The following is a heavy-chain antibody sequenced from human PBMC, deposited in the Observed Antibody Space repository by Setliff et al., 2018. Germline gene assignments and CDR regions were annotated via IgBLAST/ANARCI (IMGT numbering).Heavy chain of an antibody. J-gene: IGHJ6*02. Sequence: GASVKVSCKASGYTFTSYDINWVRQATGQGLEWMGWMNPNSGTTGYAQKFQGRVTMTRNTSISTAYMELSSLRFEDTAVYYCARGRERDYNFWSGYYTYYYYGMDVWGQGTTVTVSS. CDR1: GYTFTSYD. D-gene: IGHD3-3*01. CDR2: MNPNSGTT. CDR3: ARGRERDYNFWSGYYTYYYYGMDV. V-gene: IGHV1-8*02.